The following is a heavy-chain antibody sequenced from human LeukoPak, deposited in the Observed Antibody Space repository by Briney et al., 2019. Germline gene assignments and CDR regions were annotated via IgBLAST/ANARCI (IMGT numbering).Heavy chain of an antibody. CDR2: ISSSSSYI. V-gene: IGHV3-21*04. J-gene: IGHJ4*02. D-gene: IGHD6-19*01. CDR1: GSTFSSYE. CDR3: ARGSYSSGSDY. Sequence: GGSLRLSCAASGSTFSSYEMNWVRQAPGKGLEWVSSISSSSSYIYYADSVKGRFTISRDNAKNSLYLQMNSLRAEDTAVYYCARGSYSSGSDYWGQGTLVTVSS.